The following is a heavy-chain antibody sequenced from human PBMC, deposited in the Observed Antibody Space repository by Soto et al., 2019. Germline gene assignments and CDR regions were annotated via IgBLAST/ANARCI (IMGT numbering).Heavy chain of an antibody. V-gene: IGHV5-51*01. Sequence: GESLKISCKGSGYSFTSYWIGWVRQMPGKGLEWMGIIYPGDSDTRYSPSFQGQVTISADKSISTAYRQWSSLKATDTPIYQCPRHPPPTPSPSYYHGMEVWGQGTTVTASS. CDR1: GYSFTSYW. CDR2: IYPGDSDT. CDR3: PRHPPPTPSPSYYHGMEV. J-gene: IGHJ6*01.